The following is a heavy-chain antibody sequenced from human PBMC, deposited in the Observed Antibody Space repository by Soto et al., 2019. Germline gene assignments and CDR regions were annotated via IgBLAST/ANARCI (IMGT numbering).Heavy chain of an antibody. J-gene: IGHJ4*02. CDR3: AKQEAVQWPLGFDY. V-gene: IGHV3-30*18. CDR1: GFTFSSYG. D-gene: IGHD6-19*01. Sequence: GGSLRLSCAASGFTFSSYGMHWVRQAPGKGLEWVAVISYDGSNKYYADSVKGRFTISRDNSKNTLYLQMNSLRAEDTAVYYCAKQEAVQWPLGFDYWGQGTLVTVSS. CDR2: ISYDGSNK.